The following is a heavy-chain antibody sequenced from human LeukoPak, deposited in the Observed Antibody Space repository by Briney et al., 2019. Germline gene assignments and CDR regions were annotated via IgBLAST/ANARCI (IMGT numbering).Heavy chain of an antibody. Sequence: GESLKISCKASGYTFTSYYMHWVRQAPGQGLEWMGIINPSGGSTSYAQKFQGRVTMTRDTSTSTVYMELSSLRSEDTAVYYCARGSITMVRGVIVYYYGMDVWGQGTTVTVSS. CDR1: GYTFTSYY. CDR3: ARGSITMVRGVIVYYYGMDV. CDR2: INPSGGST. V-gene: IGHV1-46*01. J-gene: IGHJ6*02. D-gene: IGHD3-10*01.